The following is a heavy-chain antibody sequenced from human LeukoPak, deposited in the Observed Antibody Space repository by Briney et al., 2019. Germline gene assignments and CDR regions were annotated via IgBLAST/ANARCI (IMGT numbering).Heavy chain of an antibody. V-gene: IGHV4-39*02. J-gene: IGHJ4*02. Sequence: PSETLSLTCTVSGGSISSSSYYWGWIRQPPGKGLEWIGSIYYSGSTYYNPSLKSRVTISVDTSKNQFSLKLSSVTAADTAVYYCAREQWLFIFDYWGQGTLVTVSS. CDR3: AREQWLFIFDY. CDR2: IYYSGST. CDR1: GGSISSSSYY. D-gene: IGHD3-22*01.